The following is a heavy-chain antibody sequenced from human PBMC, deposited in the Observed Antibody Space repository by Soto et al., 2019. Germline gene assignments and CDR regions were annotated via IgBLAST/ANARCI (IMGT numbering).Heavy chain of an antibody. D-gene: IGHD3-16*02. V-gene: IGHV3-23*01. CDR1: GFTFSSYA. J-gene: IGHJ4*02. Sequence: EVQLLESGGGLVQPGGSLRLSCAASGFTFSSYAMSWVRQAPGKGLEWVSAISGSGGSTYYADSVKGRFTISRDKSKNTLYLQMNSLRAEDTAVYYCAKGGYDYIWGSYRSMYFDYWGQGTLVTVSS. CDR2: ISGSGGST. CDR3: AKGGYDYIWGSYRSMYFDY.